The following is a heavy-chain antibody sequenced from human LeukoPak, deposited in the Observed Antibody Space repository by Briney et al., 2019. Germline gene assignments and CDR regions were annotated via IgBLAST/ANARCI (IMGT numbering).Heavy chain of an antibody. CDR3: ARIDGDLLDS. CDR2: VYYTGST. Sequence: PSETLSLTCSVSGGSFSTYYWTWIRQPPGKGLEYIGYVYYTGSTNYNPSLQSRVAISIDTSESQFSLKLRSVTAADTAVYFCARIDGDLLDSWGQGTLVAVSS. V-gene: IGHV4-59*08. D-gene: IGHD4-17*01. J-gene: IGHJ4*02. CDR1: GGSFSTYY.